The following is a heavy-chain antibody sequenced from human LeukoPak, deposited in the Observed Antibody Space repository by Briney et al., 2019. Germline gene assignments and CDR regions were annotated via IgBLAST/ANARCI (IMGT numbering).Heavy chain of an antibody. J-gene: IGHJ4*02. D-gene: IGHD3-10*01. CDR2: INSDGSST. V-gene: IGHV3-74*01. CDR1: GFTFSSYW. CDR3: ARDQGALLWFGELTAFDY. Sequence: RGSLRLSCAASGFTFSSYWMHWVRQAPGKGLVWVSRINSDGSSTSYADSVKGRFTISRDNAKNTLYLQMNSLRAEDTAVYYCARDQGALLWFGELTAFDYWGQGTLVTVSS.